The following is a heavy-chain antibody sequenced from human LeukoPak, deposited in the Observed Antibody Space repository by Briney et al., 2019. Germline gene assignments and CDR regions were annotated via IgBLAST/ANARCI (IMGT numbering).Heavy chain of an antibody. CDR1: GGSISSGSYY. J-gene: IGHJ2*01. CDR2: IYTSGST. V-gene: IGHV4-61*02. D-gene: IGHD6-6*01. CDR3: AREVAARPRDNWYFDL. Sequence: PSQTLSLTCTVYGGSISSGSYYWSWIRQPAGKGLEWIGRIYTSGSTNYNPSLKSRVTISVDTSKNQFSLKLSSVTAADTAVYYCAREVAARPRDNWYFDLWGRGTLVTVSS.